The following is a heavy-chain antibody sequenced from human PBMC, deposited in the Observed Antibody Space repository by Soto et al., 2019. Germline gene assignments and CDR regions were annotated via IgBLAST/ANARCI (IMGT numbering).Heavy chain of an antibody. Sequence: QAQLVESGGGVVQPGRSLRLSCAASGLPFSASGMHWVRQAPGKGLEWVAMIWSDGSKEYYADSVKGRFTITRDNSKNMLLPQMDSLRAEDTAVYYCARDKGTTCLDTWGQGNMVTVSS. J-gene: IGHJ5*02. CDR2: IWSDGSKE. D-gene: IGHD1-26*01. V-gene: IGHV3-33*01. CDR3: ARDKGTTCLDT. CDR1: GLPFSASG.